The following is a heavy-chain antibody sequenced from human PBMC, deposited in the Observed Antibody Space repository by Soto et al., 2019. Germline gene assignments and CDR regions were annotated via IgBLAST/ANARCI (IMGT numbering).Heavy chain of an antibody. J-gene: IGHJ6*03. Sequence: PSETLSLTCTVSSDSISNYYWSWIRQPPGKGLEWIGYIHSSGSTDYNPSLKSRVSISGDTSKSQFSLKLSSVTAADTAVYYCAVGGSIVVATRGLMDVWGKGTTVTVSS. V-gene: IGHV4-59*01. D-gene: IGHD3-22*01. CDR3: AVGGSIVVATRGLMDV. CDR1: SDSISNYY. CDR2: IHSSGST.